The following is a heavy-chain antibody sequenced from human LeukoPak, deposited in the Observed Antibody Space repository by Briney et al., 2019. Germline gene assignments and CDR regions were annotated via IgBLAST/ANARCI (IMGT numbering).Heavy chain of an antibody. CDR3: ARGQGSSWYISFDY. Sequence: SETLSLTCAVYGGSFSGYYWSWIRQPPGKGLEWIGEINHSGSTNYNPSLKSRVTISVDTSKNQFSLKLSSVTAADTAVYYCARGQGSSWYISFDYWGQGTLVTVSS. CDR2: INHSGST. CDR1: GGSFSGYY. D-gene: IGHD6-13*01. V-gene: IGHV4-34*01. J-gene: IGHJ4*02.